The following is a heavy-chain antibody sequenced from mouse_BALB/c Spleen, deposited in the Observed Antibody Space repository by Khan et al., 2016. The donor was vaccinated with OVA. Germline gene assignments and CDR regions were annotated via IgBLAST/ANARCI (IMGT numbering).Heavy chain of an antibody. CDR3: TRGGYGGFAS. J-gene: IGHJ3*01. CDR2: INPSTGDT. V-gene: IGHV1-53*01. CDR1: GYTFTSYY. D-gene: IGHD2-2*01. Sequence: QVRLQQSGAELVKPGASVKLSCKASGYTFTSYYLYWVKQRPGQGLEWIGDINPSTGDTYFHETSKNKATLTVDTSSSTTYMQLSSLTSEDSAVYYCTRGGYGGFASWGQGTLVTVSA.